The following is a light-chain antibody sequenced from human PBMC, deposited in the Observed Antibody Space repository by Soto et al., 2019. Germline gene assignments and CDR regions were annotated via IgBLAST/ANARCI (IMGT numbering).Light chain of an antibody. J-gene: IGKJ2*01. Sequence: DIQMTQSPSSLSASVGDRVTITGRASQSISSYLNWYQQKPGKAPKLLIYAASSLQSGVPSRFSGSGSGTDFTLTISSLQPEDFATYYCQQSYSTPYTFGQGNKLEIK. CDR2: AAS. CDR1: QSISSY. V-gene: IGKV1-39*01. CDR3: QQSYSTPYT.